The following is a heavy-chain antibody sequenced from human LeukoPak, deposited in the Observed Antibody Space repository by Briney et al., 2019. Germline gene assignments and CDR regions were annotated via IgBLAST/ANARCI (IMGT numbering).Heavy chain of an antibody. V-gene: IGHV3-33*06. J-gene: IGHJ4*02. Sequence: PGGSVRLSCAASGFTFSSYGMQWVRQAPGKGLEWVAVIWYDGSNKYYADSVKGRFTIPRDNSKNTLYLRMNSLRAEDTAVYYCAKENLPPEYRIRYYFDYWGQGTLVTVSS. D-gene: IGHD2-2*02. CDR3: AKENLPPEYRIRYYFDY. CDR1: GFTFSSYG. CDR2: IWYDGSNK.